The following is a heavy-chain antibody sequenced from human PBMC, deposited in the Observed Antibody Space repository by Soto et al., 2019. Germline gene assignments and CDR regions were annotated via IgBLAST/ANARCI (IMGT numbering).Heavy chain of an antibody. V-gene: IGHV3-48*01. CDR2: MNSSGTTI. J-gene: IGHJ4*02. CDR1: GFTISSYK. D-gene: IGHD1-26*01. Sequence: PGGSLRLSCAASGFTISSYKMNWVRQAPGKGLEWVSYMNSSGTTIYYADSVKGRFTISRDSAKNSLYLQMNSLRAEDTAVCFCARENSGSSYNRFDLWGQGTLVTVSS. CDR3: ARENSGSSYNRFDL.